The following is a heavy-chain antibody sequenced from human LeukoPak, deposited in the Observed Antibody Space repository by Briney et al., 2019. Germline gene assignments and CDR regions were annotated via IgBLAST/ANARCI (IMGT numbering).Heavy chain of an antibody. D-gene: IGHD3-10*01. J-gene: IGHJ6*03. Sequence: GASVKVSCKASGYTFTGYYMHWVRQAPRQGLEWMGWINPNSGGTNYAQKFQGRVTMTRDTSISTAYMELSRLRSDDTAVYYCARARGFGELFPSYYYMDVWGKGTTVTVSS. CDR1: GYTFTGYY. V-gene: IGHV1-2*02. CDR2: INPNSGGT. CDR3: ARARGFGELFPSYYYMDV.